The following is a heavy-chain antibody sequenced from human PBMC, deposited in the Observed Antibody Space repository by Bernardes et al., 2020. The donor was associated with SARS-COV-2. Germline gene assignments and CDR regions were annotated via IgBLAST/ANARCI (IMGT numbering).Heavy chain of an antibody. D-gene: IGHD1-26*01. CDR2: IYDSGST. CDR1: GGTISSSSYY. V-gene: IGHV4-39*01. CDR3: ARQVWARHPHYYYYYGMDV. Sequence: AETLSLTCTVSGGTISSSSYYWVWHRQPPGKGLEWIGRIYDSGSTYYNPSLKSRVTISVDTSKNQFSLKLSSVTAADTAVYYCARQVWARHPHYYYYYGMDVWGQGTTVTVSS. J-gene: IGHJ6*02.